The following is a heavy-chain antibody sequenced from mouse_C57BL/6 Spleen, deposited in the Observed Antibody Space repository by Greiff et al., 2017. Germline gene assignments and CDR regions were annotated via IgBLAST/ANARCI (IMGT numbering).Heavy chain of an antibody. D-gene: IGHD1-1*01. J-gene: IGHJ2*01. CDR1: GYTFTSSG. V-gene: IGHV1-81*01. Sequence: QVQLKQSGAELARPGASVKLSCKASGYTFTSSGISWVKQRTGQGLEWIGEIYPRSGNTYYNEKFKGKATLTADKSPSTAYMELRSLTSEDSAVYFCARGGLRSYYFDYWGQGTTLTVSS. CDR3: ARGGLRSYYFDY. CDR2: IYPRSGNT.